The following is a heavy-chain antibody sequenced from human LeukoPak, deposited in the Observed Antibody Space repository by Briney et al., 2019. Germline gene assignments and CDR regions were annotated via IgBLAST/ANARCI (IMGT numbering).Heavy chain of an antibody. CDR3: ARDGEMATNPYYFDY. Sequence: GGSLRLSCAASGFTFSRYSMNWVRQAPGEGPQWVSYISSSSSAIYYADSVRGRFTISRDNAKNSLYLQMNSLRDEDTAVYYCARDGEMATNPYYFDYWGQGTLVTVSS. J-gene: IGHJ4*02. D-gene: IGHD5-24*01. V-gene: IGHV3-48*02. CDR2: ISSSSSAI. CDR1: GFTFSRYS.